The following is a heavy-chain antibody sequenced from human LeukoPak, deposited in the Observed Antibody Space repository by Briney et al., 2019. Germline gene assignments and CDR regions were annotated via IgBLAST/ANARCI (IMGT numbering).Heavy chain of an antibody. J-gene: IGHJ4*02. V-gene: IGHV3-74*01. CDR3: ARVYGGPLDL. D-gene: IGHD4-23*01. Sequence: QPGGSLRLSCAASGFTFSDTWMHWVRQAPGKGLMWVARINTDGSDAVYAGSVKGRFTISRDNTQNTLHLQMHSLRAEDTAMYYCARVYGGPLDLWGQGNLVTVSS. CDR2: INTDGSDA. CDR1: GFTFSDTW.